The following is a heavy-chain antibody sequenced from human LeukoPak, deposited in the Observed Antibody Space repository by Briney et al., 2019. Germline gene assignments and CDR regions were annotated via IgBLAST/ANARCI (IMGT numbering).Heavy chain of an antibody. CDR2: IKQDGSEK. V-gene: IGHV3-7*01. Sequence: PGGSLRLSCAASGFTFSSYWMSWVRQAPGKGLEWVANIKQDGSEKYFVDSVKGRLTISRDNAKNSLYLQMNSLRAEDTAVYYCARVHGSGSYSGYYMDVWGKGTTVTISS. D-gene: IGHD3-10*01. CDR1: GFTFSSYW. J-gene: IGHJ6*03. CDR3: ARVHGSGSYSGYYMDV.